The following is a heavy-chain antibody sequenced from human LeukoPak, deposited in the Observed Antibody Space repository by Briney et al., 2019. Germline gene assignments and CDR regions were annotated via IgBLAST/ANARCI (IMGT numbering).Heavy chain of an antibody. CDR2: IFYSGST. D-gene: IGHD3-16*01. CDR1: GGSISSSSYY. Sequence: SETLSLTCTVSGGSISSSSYYWGWIRQPPGKGLEWIGSIFYSGSTYYNPSLKSRVTISVDTSKNQFSLKLTSVTAADTAVYYCARVRSKDVWRSYGSYYYYYYMDVWGKGTTVTISS. V-gene: IGHV4-39*07. CDR3: ARVRSKDVWRSYGSYYYYYYMDV. J-gene: IGHJ6*03.